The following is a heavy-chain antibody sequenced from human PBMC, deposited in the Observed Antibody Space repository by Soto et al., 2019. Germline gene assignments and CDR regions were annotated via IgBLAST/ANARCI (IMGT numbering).Heavy chain of an antibody. CDR3: ARSEGGYFYGMDV. CDR1: VGNFASYA. J-gene: IGHJ6*02. D-gene: IGHD3-9*01. CDR2: IIPIFGTA. Sequence: HVQLVQSGAEVKKPGSSVKVSCKASVGNFASYAIFWVRQAPGQGLEWMGGIIPIFGTATYAQKFQGRVTIKADKPTNTAYMEMNSLRFEDTAVYYCARSEGGYFYGMDVWGQGTTVTVSS. V-gene: IGHV1-69*06.